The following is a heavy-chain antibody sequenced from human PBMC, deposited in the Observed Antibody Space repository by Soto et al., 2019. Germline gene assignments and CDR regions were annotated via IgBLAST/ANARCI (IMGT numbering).Heavy chain of an antibody. J-gene: IGHJ4*02. CDR1: GGSISSSNW. CDR2: IYHSGST. D-gene: IGHD6-19*01. V-gene: IGHV4-4*02. Sequence: SETLSLTCAVSGGSISSSNWWSWVRQPPGKGLEWIGEIYHSGSTNYNPSLKSRVTISVDKSKNQFSLKLSSVTAADTAVYYCAGRNSSGWFPFDYWGQGTLVTVSS. CDR3: AGRNSSGWFPFDY.